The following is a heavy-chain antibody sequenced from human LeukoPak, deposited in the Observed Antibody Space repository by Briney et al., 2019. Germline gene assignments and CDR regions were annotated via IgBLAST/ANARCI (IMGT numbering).Heavy chain of an antibody. D-gene: IGHD6-13*01. CDR1: GFTFSSYG. V-gene: IGHV3-30*02. CDR2: IRYDGSNK. CDR3: AKDSTHSSSWYDY. Sequence: GGSLRLSCAASGFTFSSYGMHWVRQAPGKGLEWVAFIRYDGSNKYYADSVKGRFTTSRDNSKNTLYLQMNSLRAEDTAVYYCAKDSTHSSSWYDYWGQGTLVTVSS. J-gene: IGHJ4*02.